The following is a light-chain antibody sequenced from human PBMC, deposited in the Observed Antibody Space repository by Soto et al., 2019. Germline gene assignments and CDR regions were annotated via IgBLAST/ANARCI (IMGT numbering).Light chain of an antibody. Sequence: QAVVTQPPSASGTPGQRVTISCSGTSSNIGSNSVNWYQQLPGTAPKLLIYSNDERPSGVPDRFSGSKSGTSASLAISGLHSEDEGDYYCAAWDDNVNAPHYLFGTGTKLTVL. CDR1: SSNIGSNS. V-gene: IGLV1-44*01. CDR3: AAWDDNVNAPHYL. CDR2: SND. J-gene: IGLJ1*01.